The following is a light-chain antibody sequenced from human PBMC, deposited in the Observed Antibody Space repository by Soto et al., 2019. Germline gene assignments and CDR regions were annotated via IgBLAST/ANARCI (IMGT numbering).Light chain of an antibody. CDR1: QSIGTY. CDR2: VAS. V-gene: IGKV1-27*01. CDR3: QKITIVLFT. J-gene: IGKJ3*01. Sequence: DSTLTKSPASLSTYDGDRVPITSRASQSIGTYLNWYQQKPGKVPKLLIYVASSLQSGVPSRFSGSGSGTDFTLTISSLQPEDAATYYCQKITIVLFTFGPVTKVDI.